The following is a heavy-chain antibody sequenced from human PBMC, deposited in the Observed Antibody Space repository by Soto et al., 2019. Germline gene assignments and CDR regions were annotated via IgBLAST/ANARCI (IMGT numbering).Heavy chain of an antibody. CDR2: ISWNSGSI. CDR1: GFTFDDYA. Sequence: GGSLRLSCAASGFTFDDYAMHWVRQAPGKGLEWVSGISWNSGSIGYADSVKGRFTISRDNAKNSLYLQMNSLRAEDTALYYCAKDMSKEWLATFDYWGQGTLVTVSS. V-gene: IGHV3-9*01. D-gene: IGHD6-19*01. J-gene: IGHJ4*02. CDR3: AKDMSKEWLATFDY.